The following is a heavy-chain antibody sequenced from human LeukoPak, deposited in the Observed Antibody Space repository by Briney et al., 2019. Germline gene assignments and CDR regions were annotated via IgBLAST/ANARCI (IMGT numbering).Heavy chain of an antibody. V-gene: IGHV3-13*01. CDR3: ARSGWYDAFDI. D-gene: IGHD6-19*01. Sequence: GGSLRLSCAASGFTFSSYDMHWVRQATGKGLEWVSAIGTAGDTYYPGSVKGRFTISRENAKNSLYLQMNSLRAEDTAVYYCARSGWYDAFDIWGQGTMVTVSS. J-gene: IGHJ3*02. CDR2: IGTAGDT. CDR1: GFTFSSYD.